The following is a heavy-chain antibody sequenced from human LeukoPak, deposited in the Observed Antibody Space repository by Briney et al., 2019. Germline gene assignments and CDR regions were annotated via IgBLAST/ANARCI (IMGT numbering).Heavy chain of an antibody. J-gene: IGHJ6*03. CDR2: INPSGGST. CDR1: GYTFTSYY. Sequence: ASVKVSCKASGYTFTSYYMHWVRQAPGQGLEWMGIINPSGGSTSYAQKFRGRVTMTRDTSTSTVYMELSSLRSEDTAVYYCARSIRVPIQRYYMDVWGKGTTVTISS. CDR3: ARSIRVPIQRYYMDV. D-gene: IGHD3-3*02. V-gene: IGHV1-46*01.